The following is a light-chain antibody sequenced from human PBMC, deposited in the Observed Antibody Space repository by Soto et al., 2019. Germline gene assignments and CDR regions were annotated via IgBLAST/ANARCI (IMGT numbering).Light chain of an antibody. J-gene: IGKJ5*01. CDR1: QSVSSSY. CDR2: GAS. CDR3: QQYGSSPPT. V-gene: IGKV3-20*01. Sequence: EIVLTPSPVSLSLSPCEGAALSCRASQSVSSSYLAWYQQKPGQAPRLLIYGASSRATGIPDRFSGSGSGTDFTLTISRLEPEDFAVYYCQQYGSSPPTFGQGTRLEIK.